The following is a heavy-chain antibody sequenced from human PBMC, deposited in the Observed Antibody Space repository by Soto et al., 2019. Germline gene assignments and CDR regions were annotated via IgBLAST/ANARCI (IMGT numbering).Heavy chain of an antibody. V-gene: IGHV3-72*01. Sequence: EVQLVESGGGLVQPGGSLRLSCAASGFTFSDHYMDWVRQAPGKGLEWVGRIRNKVNSYTTQYAASVKGRFTISRDDSKNSLYLQMSSLITEDTAVYYCARSLQTTVTTGYFDLWGRGTLVTVSS. CDR1: GFTFSDHY. D-gene: IGHD4-17*01. J-gene: IGHJ2*01. CDR3: ARSLQTTVTTGYFDL. CDR2: IRNKVNSYTT.